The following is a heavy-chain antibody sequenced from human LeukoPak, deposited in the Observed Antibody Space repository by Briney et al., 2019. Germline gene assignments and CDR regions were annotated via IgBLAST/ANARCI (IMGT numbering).Heavy chain of an antibody. CDR1: GYSISSAYY. J-gene: IGHJ5*02. V-gene: IGHV4-38-2*02. D-gene: IGHD3-10*01. CDR3: ARDAGTEGHHWFDP. CDR2: IHHRGST. Sequence: SETLSLTCTVSGYSISSAYYWGWIRQPPGKGLEWIGSIHHRGSTYYNPSLKSRVTISVDTSKTQFSLKLSSVTAADTAVYYCARDAGTEGHHWFDPWGQGTLVTVSS.